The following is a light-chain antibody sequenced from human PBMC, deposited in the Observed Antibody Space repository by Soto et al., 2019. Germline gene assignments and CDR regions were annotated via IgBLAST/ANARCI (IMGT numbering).Light chain of an antibody. J-gene: IGKJ4*01. CDR3: QQLNDYPLT. V-gene: IGKV1-9*01. CDR1: QDISSY. Sequence: GDRVTITCRVSQDISSYLSWYQQKPGRAPKLLIYAASTLQSGVPSRFRGSGSGTDFTLTISSLQPEDFGTYYCQQLNDYPLTFGGGTKVEIK. CDR2: AAS.